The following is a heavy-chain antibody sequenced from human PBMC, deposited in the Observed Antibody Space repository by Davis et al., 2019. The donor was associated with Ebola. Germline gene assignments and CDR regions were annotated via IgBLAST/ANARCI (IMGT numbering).Heavy chain of an antibody. D-gene: IGHD3-10*01. Sequence: GGSLRLSCAASGFTFSNYAMNWVRQDTGKGLEWVSGISGRGTAYYEDSVKGRFTISRDNSKSMLYMEMNNLRAEDTAIYYCAKELIAMGRGVILTWGQGTLVTVSS. V-gene: IGHV3-23*01. J-gene: IGHJ5*02. CDR2: ISGRGTA. CDR3: AKELIAMGRGVILT. CDR1: GFTFSNYA.